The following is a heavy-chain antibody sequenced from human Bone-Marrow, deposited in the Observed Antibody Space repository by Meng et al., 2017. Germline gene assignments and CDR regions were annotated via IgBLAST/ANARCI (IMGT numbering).Heavy chain of an antibody. CDR2: INSDGSST. J-gene: IGHJ5*02. D-gene: IGHD1-14*01. Sequence: GESLKISCAASGFTFSSYWMHWVRQAPGKGLVWVSRINSDGSSTSYADSVKGRLTISRDNAKNTLYLQMNSLRAEDTAVYYCARDLNPFPWSPDRYNWFDPWGQGTLVTVSS. V-gene: IGHV3-74*01. CDR3: ARDLNPFPWSPDRYNWFDP. CDR1: GFTFSSYW.